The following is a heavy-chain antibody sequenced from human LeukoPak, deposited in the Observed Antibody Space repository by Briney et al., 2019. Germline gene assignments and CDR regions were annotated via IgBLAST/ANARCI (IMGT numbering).Heavy chain of an antibody. CDR1: GYTFTSYG. J-gene: IGHJ4*02. V-gene: IGHV1-18*01. D-gene: IGHD2-2*01. CDR2: ISAYNGNT. CDR3: ARGDVVVPAARNPFDY. Sequence: ASVKVSCKASGYTFTSYGISWVRQAPGQGLEWMGWISAYNGNTNYAQKLQGRVTMTTDTSTSTAYMELRSLRSDDTAVYYCARGDVVVPAARNPFDYWGQGTLVTVSS.